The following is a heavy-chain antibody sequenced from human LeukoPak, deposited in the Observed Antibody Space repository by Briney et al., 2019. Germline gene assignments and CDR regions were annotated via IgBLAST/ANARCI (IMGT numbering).Heavy chain of an antibody. V-gene: IGHV4-59*01. CDR1: GGSISSYY. CDR2: IYYSGST. CDR3: ARGNSRRYFQH. D-gene: IGHD1-1*01. Sequence: SSETLSLTCTVSGGSISSYYWSWIRQPPGKGLEWIGYIYYSGSTNYNPSLKSRVTISVDTSKNQFSLKLSSVTAADTAVYYCARGNSRRYFQHWGQGTLVTVSS. J-gene: IGHJ1*01.